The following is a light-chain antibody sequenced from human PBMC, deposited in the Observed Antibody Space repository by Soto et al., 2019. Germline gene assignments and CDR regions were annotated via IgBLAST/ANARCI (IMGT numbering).Light chain of an antibody. V-gene: IGKV3-15*01. J-gene: IGKJ1*01. Sequence: IGMTQSPATLSVSPGQRASLSCRASQSVSTTVAWYHQKPGQAPRLLVYGESTSATGIPARCSGSGAGTDITITITSLQSEDFGVYYCQQYKDWPTTFGQGTKVEIK. CDR3: QQYKDWPTT. CDR2: GES. CDR1: QSVSTT.